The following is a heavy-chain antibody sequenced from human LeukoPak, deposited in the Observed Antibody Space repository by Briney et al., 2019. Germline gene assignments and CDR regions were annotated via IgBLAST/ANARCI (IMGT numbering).Heavy chain of an antibody. CDR2: IYYCGST. Sequence: SQTLSLTCTVSGGSISSGDYYWSWIRQPPGKGLEWIGYIYYCGSTYYNPSLKSRVTISVDTSKNQFSLKLSSVTAADTAVYYCARVGKMVYCGGDCYRPSWFDPWGQGTLVTVSS. D-gene: IGHD2-21*01. CDR1: GGSISSGDYY. CDR3: ARVGKMVYCGGDCYRPSWFDP. V-gene: IGHV4-30-4*08. J-gene: IGHJ5*02.